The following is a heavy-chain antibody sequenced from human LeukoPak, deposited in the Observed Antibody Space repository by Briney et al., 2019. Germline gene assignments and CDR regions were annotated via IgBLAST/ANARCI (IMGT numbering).Heavy chain of an antibody. Sequence: GGSLRLSCVASGFTLSSYPMRWVREAPGRGVGGGAGLSYDGDNEDYADSVKGRFTICRDNSKNTLYLQMHRLRTDDTSVYHCARDGVRGCSGDCHMDVWGKGTTVTVSS. CDR2: LSYDGDNE. CDR1: GFTLSSYP. V-gene: IGHV3-30*04. D-gene: IGHD2-21*02. J-gene: IGHJ6*03. CDR3: ARDGVRGCSGDCHMDV.